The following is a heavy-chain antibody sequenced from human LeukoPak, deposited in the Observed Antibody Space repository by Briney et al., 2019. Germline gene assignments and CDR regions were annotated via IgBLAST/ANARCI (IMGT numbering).Heavy chain of an antibody. CDR3: AREGGTVVIGRFDY. V-gene: IGHV3-30*02. D-gene: IGHD2-2*01. CDR1: GIDFRASG. J-gene: IGHJ4*02. Sequence: GGSLRLSCAASGIDFRASGMHWVRQAPGMGLEWVTFIQTDGRDKYYAASVAGPFTISRDNSKNTVYLNMNNLRPDDTALYYCAREGGTVVIGRFDYWGQGTLVTVSS. CDR2: IQTDGRDK.